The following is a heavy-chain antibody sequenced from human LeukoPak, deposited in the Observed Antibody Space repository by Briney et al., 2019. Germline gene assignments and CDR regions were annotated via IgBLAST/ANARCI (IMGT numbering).Heavy chain of an antibody. CDR1: GFTFSSYA. V-gene: IGHV3-64*05. D-gene: IGHD3-16*01. CDR3: VKIVMAGGYFDY. J-gene: IGHJ4*02. CDR2: ISSNGATT. Sequence: GGSLRLSCAASGFTFSSYAMHWVRQAPGKGLEYVSAISSNGATTYYADSVKGRFTISRDNSKNTLYFQMSSLRPEDTAVYYCVKIVMAGGYFDYWGQGTLVTVSS.